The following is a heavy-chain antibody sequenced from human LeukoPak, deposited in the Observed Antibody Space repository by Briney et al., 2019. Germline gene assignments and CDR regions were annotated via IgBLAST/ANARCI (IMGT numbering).Heavy chain of an antibody. D-gene: IGHD3-10*01. CDR2: IRYGGSNK. J-gene: IGHJ4*02. Sequence: GGSLRLSCAASGSTFSSYGMHWVRQAPGKGLEWVAFIRYGGSNKYYVDSVKGRFTISRDNSKNTLYLEMNSLRTEDTAVYYCAKESTGIQDWGQGTLVTVSS. CDR1: GSTFSSYG. CDR3: AKESTGIQD. V-gene: IGHV3-30*02.